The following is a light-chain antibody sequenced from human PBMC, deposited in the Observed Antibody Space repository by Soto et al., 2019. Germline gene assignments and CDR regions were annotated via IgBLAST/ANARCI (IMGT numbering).Light chain of an antibody. V-gene: IGLV2-14*03. CDR2: DVS. Sequence: QSALPQPASVSGSPGQSITFSCTGTSSDVGGYNYVSWYQHHPGKAPKLIIYDVSNRPSGVSNRFSASKSGNTASLTISGLQAEDEADYYCSSYTSSSTLYVFGTGTKVTVL. CDR1: SSDVGGYNY. J-gene: IGLJ1*01. CDR3: SSYTSSSTLYV.